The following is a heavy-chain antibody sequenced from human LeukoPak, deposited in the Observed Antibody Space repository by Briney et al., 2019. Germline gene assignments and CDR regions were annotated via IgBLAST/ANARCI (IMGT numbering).Heavy chain of an antibody. V-gene: IGHV3-7*01. J-gene: IGHJ4*02. CDR1: GFTFSSYA. Sequence: PGGSLRLSCAASGFTFSSYAMSWVRQAPGKGLEWVANIKQDGSEKYYVDSVKGRFTISRDNAKNSLYLQMNSLRAEDTAVYYCARDRITTDYWGQGTLVTVSS. CDR2: IKQDGSEK. D-gene: IGHD1-1*01. CDR3: ARDRITTDY.